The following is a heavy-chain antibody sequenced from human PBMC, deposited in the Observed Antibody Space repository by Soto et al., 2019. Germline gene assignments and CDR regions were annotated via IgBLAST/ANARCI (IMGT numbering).Heavy chain of an antibody. V-gene: IGHV3-48*03. CDR1: GFSFSDYE. Sequence: GGSLRLSCAASGFSFSDYEMDWVRQAPGKGLEWIAHISFSGSTIYYADSVKGRFSISRDNSKNFLYLQMSGLRAGDSAVYYCTRGAGFFYGVDVWGLGTKVTVYS. CDR2: ISFSGSTI. J-gene: IGHJ6*02. D-gene: IGHD3-10*01. CDR3: TRGAGFFYGVDV.